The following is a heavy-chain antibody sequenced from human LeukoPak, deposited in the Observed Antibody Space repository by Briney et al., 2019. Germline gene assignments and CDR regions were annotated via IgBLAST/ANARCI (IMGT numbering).Heavy chain of an antibody. CDR1: GFTFSSYA. J-gene: IGHJ4*02. V-gene: IGHV3-64D*06. CDR2: NSSNGGST. D-gene: IGHD6-19*01. Sequence: PGGSLRLSCSASGFTFSSYAMHWVRQAPGKGLEYVSANSSNGGSTYYADSVKGRFTISRDNSKNTLYLQMSSLRAEDTAVYYCVKGAIQSSLMDYWGQGTLVTVSS. CDR3: VKGAIQSSLMDY.